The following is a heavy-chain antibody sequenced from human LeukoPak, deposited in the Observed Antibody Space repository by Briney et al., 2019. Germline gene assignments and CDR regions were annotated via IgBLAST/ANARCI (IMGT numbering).Heavy chain of an antibody. CDR1: GFTFSSYA. CDR2: ISYDGSNK. Sequence: GGSLRLSCAASGFTFSSYAMHWVRQAPGRGLEWVAVISYDGSNKYYADSVKGRFTISRDNSKNTLYLQMNSLRAEDTAVYYCAKDSLYSSSFLYYFDYWGQGTLVTVSS. J-gene: IGHJ4*02. D-gene: IGHD6-6*01. V-gene: IGHV3-30-3*01. CDR3: AKDSLYSSSFLYYFDY.